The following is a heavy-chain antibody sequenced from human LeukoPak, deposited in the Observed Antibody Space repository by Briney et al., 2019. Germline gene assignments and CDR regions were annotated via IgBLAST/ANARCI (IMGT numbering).Heavy chain of an antibody. CDR2: IDSSGSI. CDR1: GGSVSGYY. Sequence: PSETLSLTCTVSGGSVSGYYWTWIRQPAGKGLEWIGRIDSSGSINYNPSLKSRVTMSVDTSKNQFSLKLSSVTAADTAVYYCARVRSSGWYPFDYWGQGTLVTVSS. D-gene: IGHD6-19*01. CDR3: ARVRSSGWYPFDY. V-gene: IGHV4-4*07. J-gene: IGHJ4*02.